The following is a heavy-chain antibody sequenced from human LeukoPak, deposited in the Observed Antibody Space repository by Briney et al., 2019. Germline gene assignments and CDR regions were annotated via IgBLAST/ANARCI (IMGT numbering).Heavy chain of an antibody. CDR3: AKDYDDFWSGYFDN. J-gene: IGHJ4*02. CDR1: GFTFSSYG. Sequence: GGSLRLSCAASGFTFSSYGMHWVRQAPGKGLEWVAVISYDGSNKYYADSVKGRFTISRDNSKNTLYLQMNSLRAEDTAVYYCAKDYDDFWSGYFDNWGQGTLVTVSS. D-gene: IGHD3-3*01. V-gene: IGHV3-30*18. CDR2: ISYDGSNK.